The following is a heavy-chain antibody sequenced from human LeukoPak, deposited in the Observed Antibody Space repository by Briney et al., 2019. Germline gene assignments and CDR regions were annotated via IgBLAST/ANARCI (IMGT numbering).Heavy chain of an antibody. CDR3: ARGGVGAFDY. Sequence: SETLSLTCSVSSGSFSSHYWTWIRQPPGERLEWIGFIYYSGNPIYNPSLKSRVTISVDTSKNQVSLKLSSVTAADTAVYYCARGGVGAFDYWGQGTLVTVSS. J-gene: IGHJ4*02. CDR2: IYYSGNP. CDR1: SGSFSSHY. V-gene: IGHV4-59*11. D-gene: IGHD1-26*01.